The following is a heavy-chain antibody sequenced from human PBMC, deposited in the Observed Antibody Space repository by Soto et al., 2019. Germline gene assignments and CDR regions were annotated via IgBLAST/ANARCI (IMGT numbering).Heavy chain of an antibody. CDR1: GGSISSGGYY. V-gene: IGHV4-31*03. J-gene: IGHJ4*02. CDR2: IYYSGST. D-gene: IGHD3-16*01. Sequence: QVQLQESGPGLVKPSQTLSLTCTVSGGSISSGGYYWSWIRQHPGKGLEWIGYIYYSGSTYYNPSLKSRVTISVDTSKSPFSLKLSSVTAADTAVYYCARSEYGGGVDYWGQGTLVTVSS. CDR3: ARSEYGGGVDY.